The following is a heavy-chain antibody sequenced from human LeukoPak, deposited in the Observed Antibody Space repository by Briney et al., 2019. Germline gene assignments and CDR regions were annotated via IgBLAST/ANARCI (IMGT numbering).Heavy chain of an antibody. V-gene: IGHV1-2*02. D-gene: IGHD5-18*01. CDR3: ARSADGYTCGHFDF. CDR2: INPNDGDT. Sequence: GASVKVSCKASGYTFTDYYMHWVRQAPGQGFEWMGWINPNDGDTNYAQKFQGKVTMTRDTSISTAYMELSSLRSDDTAVYYCARSADGYTCGHFDFWGQGTLVTVSS. J-gene: IGHJ4*02. CDR1: GYTFTDYY.